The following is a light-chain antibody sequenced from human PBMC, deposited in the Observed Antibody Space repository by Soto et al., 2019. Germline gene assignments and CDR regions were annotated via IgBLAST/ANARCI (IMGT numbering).Light chain of an antibody. Sequence: SALTQPASVSGSPGQSITISCTGTGNDVGGYNYVSWYQQHPGKVPKLMIFEVSNRPSGVSERFSGSKSANTASLNISGLQAEDEADYYCSSYTSSMSVVFGGGTKLTVL. J-gene: IGLJ2*01. V-gene: IGLV2-14*01. CDR2: EVS. CDR3: SSYTSSMSVV. CDR1: GNDVGGYNY.